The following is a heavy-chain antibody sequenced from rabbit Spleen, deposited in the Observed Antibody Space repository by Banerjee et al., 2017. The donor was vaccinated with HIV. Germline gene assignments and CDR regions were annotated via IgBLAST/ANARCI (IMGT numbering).Heavy chain of an antibody. J-gene: IGHJ6*01. D-gene: IGHD8-1*01. CDR2: IDTGSSGFT. Sequence: EESGGGLVKPGASLTLTCTASGVSFSFNSYMCWVRQAPGKGLEWIACIDTGSSGFTYFATWAKGRFTISKTSSTTVTLQMTSLTAADTATYFCARDSGSSFSSYGMDLWGPGTLVTVS. CDR1: GVSFSFNSY. CDR3: ARDSGSSFSSYGMDL. V-gene: IGHV1S40*01.